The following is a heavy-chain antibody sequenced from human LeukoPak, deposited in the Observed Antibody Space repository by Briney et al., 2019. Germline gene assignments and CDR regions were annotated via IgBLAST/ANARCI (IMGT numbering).Heavy chain of an antibody. J-gene: IGHJ5*02. CDR1: GGTFSSYA. CDR3: SRTHYYGSGLRP. V-gene: IGHV1-69*04. CDR2: IIPILGIA. Sequence: SVKVSCKASGGTFSSYAISWVRQAPGQGLEWMGRIIPILGIANYAQKVQVRVTITAAKSNSTAYMDLRSLRFRDTAADYYSRTHYYGSGLRPWGQGTLVTVSS. D-gene: IGHD3-10*01.